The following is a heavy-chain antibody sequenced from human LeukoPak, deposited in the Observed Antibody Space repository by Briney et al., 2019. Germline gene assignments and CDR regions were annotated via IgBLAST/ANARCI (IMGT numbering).Heavy chain of an antibody. Sequence: GGSLRLSCAASGFTFSRHWMHWVRQAPGKGLVWISRINSDASDTNYADFVKGRCTISRDNAKNTVYLQINSLRDEDTAVYYCARICSSTDCLIPDWGQGTLVTVSS. J-gene: IGHJ4*02. CDR3: ARICSSTDCLIPD. CDR2: INSDASDT. CDR1: GFTFSRHW. V-gene: IGHV3-74*01. D-gene: IGHD2-2*01.